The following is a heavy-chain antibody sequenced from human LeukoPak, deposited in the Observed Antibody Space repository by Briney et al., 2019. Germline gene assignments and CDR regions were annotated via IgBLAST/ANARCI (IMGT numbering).Heavy chain of an antibody. V-gene: IGHV3-7*01. Sequence: GGSLRLSCAASGFSFSTYWMTWVRQAAGKGLEWVANIEPAGSETYYVDPVKGRFTISRDNAKNLLYLQMNSLRAADTAVYSCGRFGDEEAVDYWGQGTLVTVSS. CDR2: IEPAGSET. CDR1: GFSFSTYW. D-gene: IGHD3-10*01. J-gene: IGHJ4*02. CDR3: GRFGDEEAVDY.